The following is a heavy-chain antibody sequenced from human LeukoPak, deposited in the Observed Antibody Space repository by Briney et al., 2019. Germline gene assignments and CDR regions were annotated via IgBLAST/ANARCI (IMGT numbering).Heavy chain of an antibody. J-gene: IGHJ3*02. CDR1: GFSFRSYW. V-gene: IGHV3-7*01. CDR2: IKQDGIEK. CDR3: AREAMVRGVPDAFDI. D-gene: IGHD3-10*01. Sequence: GGSLRLSCVASGFSFRSYWMDWVRQAPGKGLEWVATIKQDGIEKYFVDSVKGRFAISRDNAKNSLYLQMNNLRAEDTAVYYCAREAMVRGVPDAFDIWGQGTVVTVSS.